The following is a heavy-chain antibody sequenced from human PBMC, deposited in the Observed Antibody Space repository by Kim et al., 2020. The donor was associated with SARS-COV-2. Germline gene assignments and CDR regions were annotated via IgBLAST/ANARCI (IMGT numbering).Heavy chain of an antibody. CDR1: GFTFSPYA. CDR2: ISGRGDTT. CDR3: AKTLYGGMDV. Sequence: GGSLRLSCAASGFTFSPYAMTWVRQAPGKGLECVSGISGRGDTTFYADSVKGRFTISRDNPTNTLYLQMNSLRADDTAVYYCAKTLYGGMDVWAQRTMVT. J-gene: IGHJ6*02. D-gene: IGHD2-8*01. V-gene: IGHV3-23*01.